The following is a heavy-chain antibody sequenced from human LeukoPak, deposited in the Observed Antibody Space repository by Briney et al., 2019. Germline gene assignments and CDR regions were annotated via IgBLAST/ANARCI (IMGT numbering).Heavy chain of an antibody. D-gene: IGHD3-22*01. CDR3: ARESRVFIGDGYYLDS. J-gene: IGHJ4*02. CDR1: GGSISSYY. V-gene: IGHV4-59*12. Sequence: SETLSLTCTVSGGSISSYYWSWIRQPPGKGLEWIGYIYYSGSTNYNPSLKSRVTISVDTSKNQFSLKLSSVTAADTAIYYCARESRVFIGDGYYLDSWGPGTLITVSS. CDR2: IYYSGST.